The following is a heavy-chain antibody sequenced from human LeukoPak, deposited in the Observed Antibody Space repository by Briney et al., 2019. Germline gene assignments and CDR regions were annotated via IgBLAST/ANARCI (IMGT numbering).Heavy chain of an antibody. V-gene: IGHV4-59*01. D-gene: IGHD6-13*01. J-gene: IGHJ4*02. CDR1: GGSISSYY. CDR2: IYYSVST. Sequence: PSETLSLTCTVSGGSISSYYWSWILQPPAQGVEWIGYIYYSVSTNYNPSLKSRVTISVDTSKNQFSLKLSSVTAADTAVYFCARGGLYSSSWYLDWGQGTLVTVSS. CDR3: ARGGLYSSSWYLD.